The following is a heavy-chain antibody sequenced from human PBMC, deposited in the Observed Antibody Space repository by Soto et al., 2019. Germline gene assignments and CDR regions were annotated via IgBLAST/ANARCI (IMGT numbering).Heavy chain of an antibody. CDR1: GYTFTSYD. V-gene: IGHV1-8*01. J-gene: IGHJ4*02. CDR3: AKGSWCGYCSGTTCYPINY. Sequence: ASVKVSCKTSGYTFTSYDINWVRQATGQGLEWMGWMNPDSGNRGYAQKFQGRVTMTTDTSTSTAYMELSGLRYDDTAIYYCAKGSWCGYCSGTTCYPINYWGQGTLVTVSS. D-gene: IGHD2-2*01. CDR2: MNPDSGNR.